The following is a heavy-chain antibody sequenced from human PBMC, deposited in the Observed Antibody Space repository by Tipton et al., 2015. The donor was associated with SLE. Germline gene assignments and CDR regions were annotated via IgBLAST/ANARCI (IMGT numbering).Heavy chain of an antibody. J-gene: IGHJ3*01. Sequence: SLRLSCAASEFNFDDYGMGWVRQAPGKGLEWVSTINWNGGRTTYSVKGRFTISRDNAKNSLYLEMNSLRAEDTALYYCARGKYATRDAFDFWGQGTMVTVSS. V-gene: IGHV3-20*04. CDR3: ARGKYATRDAFDF. CDR2: INWNGGRT. D-gene: IGHD2-2*01. CDR1: EFNFDDYG.